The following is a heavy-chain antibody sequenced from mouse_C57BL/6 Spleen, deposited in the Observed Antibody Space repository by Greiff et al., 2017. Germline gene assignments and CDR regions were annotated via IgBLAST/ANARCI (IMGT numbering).Heavy chain of an antibody. V-gene: IGHV1-64*01. CDR3: ARIGFYYDEAY. Sequence: VKLQQPGAELVKPGASVKLSCKASGYTFTSYWMHWVKQRPGQGLEWIGMIHPNSGSTNYNEKFKSKATLTVDKSSSTAYMQLSSLTSEDSAVYYCARIGFYYDEAYWGQGTLVTVSA. CDR2: IHPNSGST. D-gene: IGHD2-4*01. CDR1: GYTFTSYW. J-gene: IGHJ3*01.